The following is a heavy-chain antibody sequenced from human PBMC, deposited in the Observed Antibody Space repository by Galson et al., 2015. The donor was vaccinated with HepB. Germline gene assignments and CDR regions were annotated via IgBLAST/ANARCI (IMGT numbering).Heavy chain of an antibody. CDR2: INPSGGST. CDR1: GYTFTSYY. V-gene: IGHV1-46*03. J-gene: IGHJ4*02. CDR3: ARDRVVRGVLHRLFDY. Sequence: SVKVSCKASGYTFTSYYMHWVRQAPGQGLEWMGIINPSGGSTSYAQKFQGGVTMTRDTSTSTVYMELSSLRSEDTAVYYCARDRVVRGVLHRLFDYWGQGTLVTVSS. D-gene: IGHD3-10*01.